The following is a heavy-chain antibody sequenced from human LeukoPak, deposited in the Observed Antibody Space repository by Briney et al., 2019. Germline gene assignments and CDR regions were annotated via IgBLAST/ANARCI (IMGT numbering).Heavy chain of an antibody. CDR3: ARAVSSGYYNLYFDY. D-gene: IGHD3-3*01. V-gene: IGHV3-7*04. CDR1: GFTYSSYW. J-gene: IGHJ4*02. Sequence: GGSLRLSCVASGFTYSSYWMSWVRQAPGKGLEWVANIKQDGSEKYFVDSVKGRFTISRDNANNSLHLQMNSLRAEDTAVYYCARAVSSGYYNLYFDYWGQGILVTVSS. CDR2: IKQDGSEK.